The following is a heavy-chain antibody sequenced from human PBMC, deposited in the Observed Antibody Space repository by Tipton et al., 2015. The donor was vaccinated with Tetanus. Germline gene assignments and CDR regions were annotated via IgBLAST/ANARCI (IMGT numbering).Heavy chain of an antibody. CDR3: ARGGKLGLGYFDL. CDR2: FYTTGST. Sequence: TLSLTCNVSGDSISSYYWNRIRQPAGKGLEWIGRFYTTGSTIYNPSLRSRVTMSVDTSKNQFSLTLSSVTAADTAVYYCARGGKLGLGYFDLWGRGTLVTVSS. V-gene: IGHV4-4*07. CDR1: GDSISSYY. D-gene: IGHD7-27*01. J-gene: IGHJ2*01.